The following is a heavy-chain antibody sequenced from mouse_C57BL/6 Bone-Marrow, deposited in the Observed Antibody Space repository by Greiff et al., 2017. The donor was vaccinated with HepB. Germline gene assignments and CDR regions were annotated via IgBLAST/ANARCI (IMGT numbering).Heavy chain of an antibody. CDR2: INPSNGGT. CDR1: GYTFPSYW. J-gene: IGHJ1*03. D-gene: IGHD2-4*01. Sequence: QVQLQQPGTELVKPGASVKLSCRASGYTFPSYWMHWVKQRPGKGLEWIGNINPSNGGTNYNEKFKSKATLTVDKSSSTAYMQLSSLTSEDSAVYYCARSRLRRYWYFDVRGTGTTVTVSS. V-gene: IGHV1-53*01. CDR3: ARSRLRRYWYFDV.